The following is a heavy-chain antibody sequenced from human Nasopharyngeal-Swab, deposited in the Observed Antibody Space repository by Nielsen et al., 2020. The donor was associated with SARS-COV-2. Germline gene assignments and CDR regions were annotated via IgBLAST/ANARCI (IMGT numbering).Heavy chain of an antibody. CDR3: ARDKGNYYSYAMDV. Sequence: GESLKISCEASGFTFSTYAMSWVRQAPGRRLEWVSGIINSGGSTEYADSVKGRFTISRDNSKNTLYLQMNSLSFEDTAVFYCARDKGNYYSYAMDVWGQGTTVIVSS. J-gene: IGHJ6*02. D-gene: IGHD2-15*01. V-gene: IGHV3-23*01. CDR2: IINSGGST. CDR1: GFTFSTYA.